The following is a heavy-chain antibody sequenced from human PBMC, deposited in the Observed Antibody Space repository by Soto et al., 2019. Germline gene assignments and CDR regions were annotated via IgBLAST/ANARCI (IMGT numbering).Heavy chain of an antibody. J-gene: IGHJ3*01. Sequence: EVQLLESGGGLVQPAGSLRLSCAASGFTFDHYGMNWVRQAPGKGLEWVSVISGSGLNTAYADFVKGRFTISRDNSKNALSLQINSLRAEETSVYYCAKDFSRWGGLDACDFWGQGTRVTVSS. V-gene: IGHV3-23*01. CDR1: GFTFDHYG. CDR2: ISGSGLNT. D-gene: IGHD6-13*01. CDR3: AKDFSRWGGLDACDF.